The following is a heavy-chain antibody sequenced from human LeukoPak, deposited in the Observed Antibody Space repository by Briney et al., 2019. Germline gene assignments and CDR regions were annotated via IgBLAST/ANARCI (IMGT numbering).Heavy chain of an antibody. Sequence: SQTLSLTCDISGDRVSSNSAAWNWIRQSPSRGPEWLGRTYYRSEWYSDYAVSVKGRIIINADTSKNQFSLQLKSVTPEDTAVYYCAREQDYFDYWGQGTLVTVSS. V-gene: IGHV6-1*01. J-gene: IGHJ4*02. CDR1: GDRVSSNSAA. CDR2: TYYRSEWYS. CDR3: AREQDYFDY.